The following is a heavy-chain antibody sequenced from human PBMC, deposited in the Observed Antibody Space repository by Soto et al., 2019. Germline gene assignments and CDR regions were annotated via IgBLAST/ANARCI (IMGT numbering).Heavy chain of an antibody. J-gene: IGHJ5*02. Sequence: GGSLRLSCAASGFTFSSYSMNWVRQAPGKGLEWVSYISSSSSTIYYADSVKGRFTISRDNAKNSLYLQMNSLRAEDTAVYYCARDPGYCSSTSCYRSGIWFDPWGQGTLVTVSS. V-gene: IGHV3-48*01. CDR3: ARDPGYCSSTSCYRSGIWFDP. D-gene: IGHD2-2*03. CDR1: GFTFSSYS. CDR2: ISSSSSTI.